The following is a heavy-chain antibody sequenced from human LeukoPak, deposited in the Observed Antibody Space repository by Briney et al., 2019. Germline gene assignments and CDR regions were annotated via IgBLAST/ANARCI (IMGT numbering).Heavy chain of an antibody. CDR1: GGSISSYY. Sequence: SETLSLTCTVSGGSISSYYWSWIRQPPGKGLEWIGYIYYSGSTNYNPSLKSRVTISVDTSKNQFSLKLSSVTAADTAVYYCARWSAGYCSSTSCLRYYFDYWGQGTLVTVSS. J-gene: IGHJ4*02. D-gene: IGHD2-2*01. V-gene: IGHV4-59*01. CDR3: ARWSAGYCSSTSCLRYYFDY. CDR2: IYYSGST.